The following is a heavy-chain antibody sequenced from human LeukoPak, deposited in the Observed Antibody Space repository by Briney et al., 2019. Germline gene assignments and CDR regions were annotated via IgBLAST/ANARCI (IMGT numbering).Heavy chain of an antibody. D-gene: IGHD3-3*01. V-gene: IGHV3-30*02. CDR3: AKSVTIFGVVTTIDFDY. CDR2: IRYDGGNK. CDR1: GFTFSSYG. Sequence: GGSLRLSCAASGFTFSSYGMHWVRQAPGKGLEWVAFIRYDGGNKYYADSVKGRFTISRDNSKNTLYLQMNSLRAEDTAVYYCAKSVTIFGVVTTIDFDYWGQGTLVTVSS. J-gene: IGHJ4*02.